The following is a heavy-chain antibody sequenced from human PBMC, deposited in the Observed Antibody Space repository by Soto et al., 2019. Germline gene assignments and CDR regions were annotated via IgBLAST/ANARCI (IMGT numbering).Heavy chain of an antibody. D-gene: IGHD6-13*01. CDR2: IWDDGSNK. CDR3: ARIGSWALNFDY. J-gene: IGHJ4*02. Sequence: VQLVESGGGVVQPGRSLRLSCAASGFTFSSYHMHWVRQTPGKGLEWVAVIWDDGSNKYYADSVKGRFTISRDNSKNTLYLQMNSLRAEDTAVYYCARIGSWALNFDYWGQGTLVSVSS. CDR1: GFTFSSYH. V-gene: IGHV3-33*01.